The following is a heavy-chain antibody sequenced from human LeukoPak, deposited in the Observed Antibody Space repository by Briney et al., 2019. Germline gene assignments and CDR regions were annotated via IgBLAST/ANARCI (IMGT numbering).Heavy chain of an antibody. V-gene: IGHV4-34*01. CDR3: ARAPRGAVAGTYYYYGMDV. D-gene: IGHD6-19*01. J-gene: IGHJ6*02. Sequence: SETLSLTCAVYGGSFSGYYWSWIRQPPGKGLEWIGEINHSGSTNYNPSLKSRVTISVDTSKNQFSLKLSSVTAADTAVYYCARAPRGAVAGTYYYYGMDVWGQGTTVTVSS. CDR2: INHSGST. CDR1: GGSFSGYY.